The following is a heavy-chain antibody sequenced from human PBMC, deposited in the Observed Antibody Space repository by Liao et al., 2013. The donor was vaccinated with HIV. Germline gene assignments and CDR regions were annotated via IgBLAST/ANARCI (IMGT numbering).Heavy chain of an antibody. CDR1: GDSISSGGYS. D-gene: IGHD3/OR15-3a*01. Sequence: QLQLQESGSGLVKPSQTLSLTCAVSGDSISSGGYSWSWIRQPPGKGLEWIGYIYHSGTTYYNPSLKSRVTISLDRSKNQFSLKLTSVTAADTAVYYCAREPHGTVTLYAFDIWGQGTMLTVSS. J-gene: IGHJ3*02. V-gene: IGHV4-30-2*01. CDR3: AREPHGTVTLYAFDI. CDR2: IYHSGTT.